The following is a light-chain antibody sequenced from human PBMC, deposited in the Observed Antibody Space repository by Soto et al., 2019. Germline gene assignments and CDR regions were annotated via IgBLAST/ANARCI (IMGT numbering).Light chain of an antibody. J-gene: IGKJ1*01. V-gene: IGKV1-12*01. Sequence: DIPITPSPPFGSAAVWGRSTLPCRASQDISNLLAWYQQKPGKAPTLLIYATSNLQRGVPSRFSGSGSGTDFTLTISGLQPEDFATYYCQQASSFPRTFGQGTKVDIK. CDR3: QQASSFPRT. CDR1: QDISNL. CDR2: ATS.